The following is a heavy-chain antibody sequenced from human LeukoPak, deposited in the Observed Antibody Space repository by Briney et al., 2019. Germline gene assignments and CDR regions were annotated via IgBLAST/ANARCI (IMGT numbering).Heavy chain of an antibody. D-gene: IGHD3-22*01. V-gene: IGHV4-59*01. CDR1: GGSISSYY. J-gene: IGHJ4*02. Sequence: PSETLSLTCTVSGGSISSYYWSWIRQPPGKGLEWIGYIYYSGTTNYNPSLKSRVTISVDTSKNQFSLKLSSVTAADTAVYYCASGGVSSGYYYSWGQGTLVTVSS. CDR2: IYYSGTT. CDR3: ASGGVSSGYYYS.